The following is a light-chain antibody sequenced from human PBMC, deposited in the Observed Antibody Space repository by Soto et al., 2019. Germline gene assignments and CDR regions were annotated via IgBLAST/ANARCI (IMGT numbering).Light chain of an antibody. CDR1: QSISSW. V-gene: IGKV1-5*03. CDR3: QQYGTYLLT. CDR2: KAS. Sequence: DIQITQSPSTLSASVGDRVTITCRASQSISSWLAWYQQKPGKAPNLLIYKASSLEGGVTSRFSGSGSGTEFTLTISSLQPDDLATYYCQQYGTYLLTFGQGTRLEI. J-gene: IGKJ5*01.